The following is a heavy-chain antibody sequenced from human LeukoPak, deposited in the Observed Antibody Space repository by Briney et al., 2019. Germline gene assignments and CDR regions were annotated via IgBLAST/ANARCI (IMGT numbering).Heavy chain of an antibody. CDR1: VGSISRYY. CDR3: ARLRDSSSWGLDY. Sequence: SETLSLTCTVSVGSISRYYWSWIRQPPGTELEWIGDIYYNGSTNYNPSLKSRVTISVDTSKNQFSLKLSSVTAADTAVYYCARLRDSSSWGLDYWGQGTLVTVSS. J-gene: IGHJ4*02. V-gene: IGHV4-59*12. CDR2: IYYNGST. D-gene: IGHD6-13*01.